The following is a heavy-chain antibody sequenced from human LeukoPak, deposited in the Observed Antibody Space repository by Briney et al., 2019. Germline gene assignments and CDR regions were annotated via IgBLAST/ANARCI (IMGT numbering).Heavy chain of an antibody. D-gene: IGHD6-13*01. V-gene: IGHV4-59*08. CDR1: GGSTSRYY. CDR2: IYDSGCT. Sequence: SETLSLTCTVSGGSTSRYYWSWIRQPPGKSLEWIGYIYDSGCTAYNPSLKSRVTISIDTSNNRFSLNLTSVTAADTAVYYCARLPGIAAVWGQGTLVIVSS. CDR3: ARLPGIAAV. J-gene: IGHJ1*01.